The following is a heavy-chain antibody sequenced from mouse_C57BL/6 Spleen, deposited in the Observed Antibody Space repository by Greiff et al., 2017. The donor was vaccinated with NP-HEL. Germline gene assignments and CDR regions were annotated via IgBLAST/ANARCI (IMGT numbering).Heavy chain of an antibody. D-gene: IGHD2-5*01. CDR1: GYTFTSYW. CDR3: ARGEAYYSNYPYYFDY. CDR2: IDPSDSET. J-gene: IGHJ2*01. Sequence: VQLQQSGAELVRPGSSVKLSCKASGYTFTSYWMHWVKQRPIQGLEWIGNIDPSDSETHYNQKFKDKATLTVDKSSSTAYMQLSSLTAEDSAVYYCARGEAYYSNYPYYFDYWGQGTTLTVSS. V-gene: IGHV1-52*01.